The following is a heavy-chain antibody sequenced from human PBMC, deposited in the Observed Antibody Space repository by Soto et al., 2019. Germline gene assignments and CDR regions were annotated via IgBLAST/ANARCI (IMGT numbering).Heavy chain of an antibody. CDR3: ARMATFGSLNWFDP. J-gene: IGHJ5*02. CDR1: GYSFTNND. CDR2: MNPGSGDA. Sequence: SVKVSCKASGYSFTNNDVTWVRQATGQGLEWMGWMNPGSGDAGYAQKFQGRVTMTRDISIATAYMELSSLRSDDTAIYYCARMATFGSLNWFDPWGQGTLVTVSS. V-gene: IGHV1-8*01. D-gene: IGHD3-16*01.